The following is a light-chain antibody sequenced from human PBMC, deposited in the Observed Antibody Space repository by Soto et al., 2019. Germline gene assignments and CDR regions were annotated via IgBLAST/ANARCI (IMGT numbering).Light chain of an antibody. J-gene: IGKJ2*01. CDR3: MQALHTPYP. CDR2: MAS. CDR1: QSLLDSNGYNF. V-gene: IGKV2-28*01. Sequence: DIVMTQSPVSLPVTPGEPASISCRSSQSLLDSNGYNFVDWYLQKPGQSPQLLIYMASNRASVVADRLTGSESGTHFTLKISRVEAEDVGVYYSMQALHTPYPFGLRT.